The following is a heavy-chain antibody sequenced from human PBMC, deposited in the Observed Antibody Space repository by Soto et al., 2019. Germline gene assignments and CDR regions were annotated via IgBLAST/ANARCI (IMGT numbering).Heavy chain of an antibody. CDR1: GFTFTRYG. D-gene: IGHD3-3*01. CDR3: ARDRRFLEWLDY. J-gene: IGHJ4*02. Sequence: QMHLVESGGGVVQPGRSLTLSCVASGFTFTRYGIHWVRQAPGKGLEWVAVIWYDGRNKYYGDSVKGRFSISRDKSKNTVYLQMNSLRAEDTAVYYCARDRRFLEWLDYWGQGTLVSVSS. CDR2: IWYDGRNK. V-gene: IGHV3-33*01.